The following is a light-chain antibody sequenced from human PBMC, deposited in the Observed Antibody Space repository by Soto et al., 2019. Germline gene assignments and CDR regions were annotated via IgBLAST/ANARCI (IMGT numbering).Light chain of an antibody. CDR1: QSVLYSSNNENY. Sequence: DIVMTQSPDSLAVSLGERATINCKSSQSVLYSSNNENYLAWYQQKPGQPPKLLIFWASTRQSGVPDRFSGSGSGTDFTLTISSLQAEDVAVYYCQQYYTTPPTFGHGTKVEIK. CDR3: QQYYTTPPT. CDR2: WAS. J-gene: IGKJ1*01. V-gene: IGKV4-1*01.